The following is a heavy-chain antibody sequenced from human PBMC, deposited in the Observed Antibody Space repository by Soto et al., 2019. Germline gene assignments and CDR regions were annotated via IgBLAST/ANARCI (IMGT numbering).Heavy chain of an antibody. D-gene: IGHD3-3*01. J-gene: IGHJ6*03. CDR2: NYPGDSDT. Sequence: PGESLTISCHGGRDSITSYWIGWVRLMPGKGLEWMGINYPGDSDTRYSPYFQGQVTISADKSIRTAYLQWSSLKASDTAMYYCARGLYDFWSGYRYYYMDVWGKGTTVTVSS. CDR1: RDSITSYW. CDR3: ARGLYDFWSGYRYYYMDV. V-gene: IGHV5-51*01.